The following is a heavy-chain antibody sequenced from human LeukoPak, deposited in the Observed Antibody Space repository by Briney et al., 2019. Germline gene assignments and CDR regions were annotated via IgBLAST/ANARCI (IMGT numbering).Heavy chain of an antibody. V-gene: IGHV4-4*07. CDR1: GGSISSYY. Sequence: PSETLSLTCTVSGGSISSYYWSWIRQPAGKGLEWIGRIYTSGSTNYNPSLKSRVTMSVDTSKNQFSLKLSSVTAADTAVYYCARVDYGDYVAENWFDTWGQGTLVTVSS. J-gene: IGHJ5*02. CDR2: IYTSGST. CDR3: ARVDYGDYVAENWFDT. D-gene: IGHD4-17*01.